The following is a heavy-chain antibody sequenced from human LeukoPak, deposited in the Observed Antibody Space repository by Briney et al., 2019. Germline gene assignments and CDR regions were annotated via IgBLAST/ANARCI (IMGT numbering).Heavy chain of an antibody. V-gene: IGHV3-43*02. Sequence: GGSLRLSCAASGFTFHNYAMHWVRQAPGKGLEWVSLIKGNGDTTYNADSVKGRFTISRDNSRNSLYLQINSLRTEDTALYYSAKDIGSGWSFDYWGQGTLVTVSS. CDR2: IKGNGDTT. CDR3: AKDIGSGWSFDY. J-gene: IGHJ4*02. D-gene: IGHD6-19*01. CDR1: GFTFHNYA.